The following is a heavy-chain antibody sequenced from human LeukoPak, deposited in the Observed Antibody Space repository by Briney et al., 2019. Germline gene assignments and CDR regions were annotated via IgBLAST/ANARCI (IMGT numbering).Heavy chain of an antibody. Sequence: GGSLRLSCAASGFTFSSYAVSWVRQAPGKELERVSAISGSGGSTYYADSVKGRFTISRDNSKNTLYLQMNSLRAEDTAVYYCAKWEDYDILTGYYIGYWGQGTLVTVSS. J-gene: IGHJ4*02. V-gene: IGHV3-23*01. D-gene: IGHD3-9*01. CDR3: AKWEDYDILTGYYIGY. CDR2: ISGSGGST. CDR1: GFTFSSYA.